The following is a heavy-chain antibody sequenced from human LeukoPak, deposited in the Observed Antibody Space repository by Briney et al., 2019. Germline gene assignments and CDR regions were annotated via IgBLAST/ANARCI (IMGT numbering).Heavy chain of an antibody. D-gene: IGHD6-6*01. J-gene: IGHJ4*02. CDR2: INPSGGST. CDR1: GYTFTSYY. V-gene: IGHV1-46*01. Sequence: GASVKVSCKASGYTFTSYYMYWVRQTPGQGLEWMGIINPSGGSTSYAQKFQGRVTMTRDTSTSTVYMELSSLRSEDTAVYYCVRYSSSSVDYWGQGTLVTVSS. CDR3: VRYSSSSVDY.